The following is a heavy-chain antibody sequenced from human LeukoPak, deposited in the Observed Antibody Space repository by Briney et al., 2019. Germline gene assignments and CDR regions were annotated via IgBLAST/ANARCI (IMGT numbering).Heavy chain of an antibody. CDR1: GFTFSRYW. V-gene: IGHV3-7*05. D-gene: IGHD6-13*01. CDR2: IKHDGSVK. CDR3: ARDESYSSDY. Sequence: GGSLRLSCAVSGFTFSRYWMSWVCQAPGKGLEWVANIKHDGSVKYYVDSVKGRFTISRDNAKNSLYLQMNSLRAEDTAVYFCARDESYSSDYWGQGTPVTVSS. J-gene: IGHJ4*02.